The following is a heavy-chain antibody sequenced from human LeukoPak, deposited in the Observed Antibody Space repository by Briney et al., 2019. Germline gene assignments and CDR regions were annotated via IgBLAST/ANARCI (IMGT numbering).Heavy chain of an antibody. D-gene: IGHD3-3*01. J-gene: IGHJ4*02. V-gene: IGHV4-30-4*07. Sequence: SETLSLTCAVSGGSISSGGYSWSWIRQPPGKGLEWIGYIYYSGSTYYNPSLKSRVTISVDTSKNQFSLKLSSVTAADTAVYYCARRAYYDFWSGYSPLYYFDYWGQGTLVTVSS. CDR2: IYYSGST. CDR3: ARRAYYDFWSGYSPLYYFDY. CDR1: GGSISSGGYS.